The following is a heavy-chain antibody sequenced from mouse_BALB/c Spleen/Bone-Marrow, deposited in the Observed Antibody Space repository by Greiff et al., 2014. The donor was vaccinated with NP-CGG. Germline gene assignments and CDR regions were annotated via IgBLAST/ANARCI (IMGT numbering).Heavy chain of an antibody. D-gene: IGHD2-4*01. Sequence: QVQLKESGPELVKPGASGKISCKASGYAFSSSWVNWGKQRPGQGLEWIGRIYPGDGNTNYNGKFKGKATLTADKSSTTAYMQLSSLTSVDSAVYFCALYDYDGLSWFAYWGQGTLVTVSA. CDR1: GYAFSSSW. V-gene: IGHV1-82*01. CDR3: ALYDYDGLSWFAY. J-gene: IGHJ3*01. CDR2: IYPGDGNT.